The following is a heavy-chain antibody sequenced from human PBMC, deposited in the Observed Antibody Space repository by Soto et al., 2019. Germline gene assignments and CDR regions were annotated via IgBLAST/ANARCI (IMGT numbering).Heavy chain of an antibody. CDR1: DASVSSGSFY. D-gene: IGHD3-16*01. CDR3: ARGGRWTYAFFDY. CDR2: ISHTGDT. Sequence: QVQLQESGPGLVKPSETLSLTCTVSDASVSSGSFYWNWIRQHPGKVLEWIGYISHTGDTFYNPSLKSRLTISRDTSKNQFSLKLTSVTTGDSAFYFCARGGRWTYAFFDYWGQGTLVPVSS. V-gene: IGHV4-61*01. J-gene: IGHJ4*02.